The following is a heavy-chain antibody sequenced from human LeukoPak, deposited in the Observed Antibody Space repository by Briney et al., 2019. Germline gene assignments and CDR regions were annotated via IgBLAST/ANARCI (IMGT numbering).Heavy chain of an antibody. D-gene: IGHD3-3*01. CDR3: ARDTYDFWSGYPEGMDV. CDR2: ISGSGGST. J-gene: IGHJ6*02. CDR1: GFTFSSYA. V-gene: IGHV3-23*01. Sequence: AGGSLRLSCAASGFTFSSYAMSWVRQAPGKGLEWVSAISGSGGSTYYADSVKGRFTISRDNSKNTLYLQMNSLRAEDTAVYYCARDTYDFWSGYPEGMDVWGQGTTVTVSS.